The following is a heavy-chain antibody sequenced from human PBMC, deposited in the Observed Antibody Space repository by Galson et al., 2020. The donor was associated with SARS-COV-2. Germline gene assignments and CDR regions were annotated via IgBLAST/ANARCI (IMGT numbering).Heavy chain of an antibody. CDR3: AREDYYYYMDV. J-gene: IGHJ6*03. Sequence: VSSISSSSSYIYYADSVKGRFTISRDNAKNSLYLQMNSLRAEDTAVYYCAREDYYYYMDVWGKGTTVTVSS. CDR2: ISSSSSYI. V-gene: IGHV3-21*01.